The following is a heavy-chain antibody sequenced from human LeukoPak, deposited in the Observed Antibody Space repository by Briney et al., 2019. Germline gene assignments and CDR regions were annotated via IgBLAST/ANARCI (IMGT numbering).Heavy chain of an antibody. V-gene: IGHV4-30-2*01. CDR1: GGSTSSGGYS. CDR3: ARGAAAGVDYFDY. D-gene: IGHD6-13*01. J-gene: IGHJ4*02. CDR2: IYHSGST. Sequence: TLSLTCAVSGGSTSSGGYSSSCIRQPTGKGLEWIGYIYHSGSTYYNPSVTSRVTISVDRSKNQFSLKLSSVTAADTAVYYCARGAAAGVDYFDYWGQGTLVTVSS.